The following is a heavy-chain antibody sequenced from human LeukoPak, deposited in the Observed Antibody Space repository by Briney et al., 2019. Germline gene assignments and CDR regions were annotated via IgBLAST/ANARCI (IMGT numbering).Heavy chain of an antibody. J-gene: IGHJ5*02. V-gene: IGHV4-39*07. CDR1: GGSISSSSYY. Sequence: SETLSLTCTVSGGSISSSSYYWGWIRQPPGKGLEWIGSIYYSGSTYYNPSIKSRVTISVDTSKNQFSLKLSSVTAADTAVYYCARDTYYYDSSGGNWFDPWGQGTLVTVSS. CDR2: IYYSGST. D-gene: IGHD3-22*01. CDR3: ARDTYYYDSSGGNWFDP.